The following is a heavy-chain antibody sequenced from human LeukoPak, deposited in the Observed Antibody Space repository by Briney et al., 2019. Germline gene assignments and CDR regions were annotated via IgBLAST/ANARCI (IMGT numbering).Heavy chain of an antibody. J-gene: IGHJ4*02. CDR3: ARYGLTAALDF. CDR2: IYSGGFT. V-gene: IGHV3-53*01. D-gene: IGHD2-21*02. CDR1: GFSVSGNY. Sequence: GGSLRLSCAASGFSVSGNYMNWVRQAPGKGLEWVSVIYSGGFTYYADSIKGRFTISRDNSKNTLYLQMNSLRAEDTAVYYCARYGLTAALDFWGQGTLVTVSS.